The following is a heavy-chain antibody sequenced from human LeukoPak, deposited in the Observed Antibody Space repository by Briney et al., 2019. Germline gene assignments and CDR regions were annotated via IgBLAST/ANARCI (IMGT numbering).Heavy chain of an antibody. J-gene: IGHJ4*02. Sequence: GGSPRLSCAASGFTFSKYGMHWVRQAPGKGLEWVTFIRFDGNNKYYADSVKGRFTVSRDNSKNTLYVQMNSLRGEDTAVYYCAKGGGAAATHLVDYWGQGTLVTVSS. CDR3: AKGGGAAATHLVDY. D-gene: IGHD6-25*01. CDR2: IRFDGNNK. V-gene: IGHV3-30*02. CDR1: GFTFSKYG.